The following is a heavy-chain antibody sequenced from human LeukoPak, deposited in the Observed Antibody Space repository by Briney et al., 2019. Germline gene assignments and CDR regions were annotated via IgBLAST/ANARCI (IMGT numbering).Heavy chain of an antibody. CDR2: ISAYNGNT. Sequence: ASVKVSCKASGYTFTSYGISWVRQAPGQGREGMGWISAYNGNTNYAQKLQGRVTMTTDTSTSTDYMELRSLRSDATAVYYCANLRMYYYDSSGSVEAFDIWGQGTMVTVSS. D-gene: IGHD3-22*01. CDR1: GYTFTSYG. J-gene: IGHJ3*02. V-gene: IGHV1-18*01. CDR3: ANLRMYYYDSSGSVEAFDI.